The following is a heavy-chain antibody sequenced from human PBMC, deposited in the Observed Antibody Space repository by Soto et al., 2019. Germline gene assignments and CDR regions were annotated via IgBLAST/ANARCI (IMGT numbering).Heavy chain of an antibody. V-gene: IGHV4-34*01. D-gene: IGHD1-26*01. J-gene: IGHJ5*02. CDR2: INHGGST. CDR3: ARDMHAGFTHYFDP. Sequence: SETLSLTCAVYGGSFSGFYWNWLRQPPGKGLEWIGEINHGGSTNSNPSLKSRVTISLDTSKNQFSLRLNSVTAADTAVYYCARDMHAGFTHYFDPWGQGTLVTVSS. CDR1: GGSFSGFY.